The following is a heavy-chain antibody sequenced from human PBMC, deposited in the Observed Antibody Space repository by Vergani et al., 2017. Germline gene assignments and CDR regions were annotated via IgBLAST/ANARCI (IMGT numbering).Heavy chain of an antibody. Sequence: QVQLQESGPGLVKPSETLSLTCTVSGGSISSYYWSWIRQPAGKGLEWIGSIYYSGSTYYNPSLKSRVTISVDTSKNQFSLKLSSVTAADTAVYYCARLWRGYCSSTSCYTSDYWGQGTLVTVSS. CDR2: IYYSGST. D-gene: IGHD2-2*02. CDR1: GGSISSYY. V-gene: IGHV4-59*05. CDR3: ARLWRGYCSSTSCYTSDY. J-gene: IGHJ4*02.